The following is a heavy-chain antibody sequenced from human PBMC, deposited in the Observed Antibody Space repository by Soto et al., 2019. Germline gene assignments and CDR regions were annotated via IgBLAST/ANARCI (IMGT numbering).Heavy chain of an antibody. CDR3: AREATGNGMDG. D-gene: IGHD6-13*01. CDR2: ISGSSTYA. J-gene: IGHJ6*02. Sequence: QGQLVESGGGLVKPGGSLRLSCAASGLTFSDYYMSWIRQAPGEGLEWVSYISGSSTYADYADSVKGRFTISRDNARNSLYLQMNSLRAEDTAVYYCAREATGNGMDGWGQGTTVTVSS. CDR1: GLTFSDYY. V-gene: IGHV3-11*06.